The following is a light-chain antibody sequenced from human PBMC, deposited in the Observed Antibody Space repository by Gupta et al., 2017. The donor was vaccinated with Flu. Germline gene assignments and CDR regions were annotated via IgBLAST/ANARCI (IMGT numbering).Light chain of an antibody. CDR2: GAS. CDR1: QSVSSSY. Sequence: EIVLTQSPVTLSLSPGERATPSCRASQSVSSSYLAWYQQKPGQAPRLLIYGASSRATGIPDRFSGSGSGTDFTLTISRLEPEDFAVYYCQQYGSSLTWTFGQGTKVEIK. J-gene: IGKJ1*01. CDR3: QQYGSSLTWT. V-gene: IGKV3-20*01.